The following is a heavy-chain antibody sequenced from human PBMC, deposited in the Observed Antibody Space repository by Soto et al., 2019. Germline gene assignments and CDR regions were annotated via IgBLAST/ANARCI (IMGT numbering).Heavy chain of an antibody. Sequence: SVKVSCKASGGTFSSYTISWVRQAPGQGLEWMGRIIPILGIANYAQKFQGRVTITADKSTSTAYMELSSLRSEDTAVYYCARDPGHYYDSSGYYRAAYYFDYWGQGTLVTVSS. V-gene: IGHV1-69*04. CDR1: GGTFSSYT. CDR3: ARDPGHYYDSSGYYRAAYYFDY. J-gene: IGHJ4*02. CDR2: IIPILGIA. D-gene: IGHD3-22*01.